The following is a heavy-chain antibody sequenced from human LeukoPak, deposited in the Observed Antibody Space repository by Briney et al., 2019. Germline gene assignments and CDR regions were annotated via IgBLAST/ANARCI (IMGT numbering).Heavy chain of an antibody. V-gene: IGHV3-15*01. CDR2: IKTTTDGGTT. J-gene: IGHJ4*02. D-gene: IGHD5-18*01. CDR3: TTVKSAWIQSY. CDR1: GFTFSSYS. Sequence: GGSLRLSCAASGFTFSSYSMNWVRQAPGKGLEWVGRIKTTTDGGTTDYAAPVKGRFAISRDDSKNTLFLQMNSLRTEDTAVFYCTTVKSAWIQSYWGQGTLVTVSS.